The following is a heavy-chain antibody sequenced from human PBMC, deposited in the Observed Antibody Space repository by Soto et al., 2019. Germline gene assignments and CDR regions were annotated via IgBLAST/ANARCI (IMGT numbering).Heavy chain of an antibody. CDR2: ISAYNGNT. CDR1: GYTFTSYG. D-gene: IGHD6-19*01. V-gene: IGHV1-18*01. Sequence: QVQLLQSGAEVKKPGASVKVSCKASGYTFTSYGISWVRQAPVQGLDWMGWISAYNGNTNYAQKLQGRVTMTTDTYTSKAYMELRSLRSDDTAVYYCARDLTPGIAVAGDNWFDPCGQGTLVTVSS. CDR3: ARDLTPGIAVAGDNWFDP. J-gene: IGHJ5*02.